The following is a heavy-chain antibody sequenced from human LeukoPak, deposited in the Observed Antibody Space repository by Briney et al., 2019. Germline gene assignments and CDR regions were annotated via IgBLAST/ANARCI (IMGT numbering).Heavy chain of an antibody. D-gene: IGHD6-19*01. J-gene: IGHJ4*02. CDR1: GFTFSSYA. Sequence: PGGSLRLSCAASGFTFSSYAMSWVRQAPGKGLEWVSAISGSGGSTYYADSVKGRFTISRDNSKNTLYLQMNSLRAEDTAVYYCARGGELAVLIGGGIAVAALSDYWGQGTLVTVPS. CDR2: ISGSGGST. V-gene: IGHV3-23*01. CDR3: ARGGELAVLIGGGIAVAALSDY.